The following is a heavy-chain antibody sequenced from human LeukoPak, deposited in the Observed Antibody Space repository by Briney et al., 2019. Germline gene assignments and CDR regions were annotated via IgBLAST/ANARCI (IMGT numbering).Heavy chain of an antibody. CDR2: ISYDGSNK. D-gene: IGHD3-10*01. J-gene: IGHJ4*02. Sequence: GASLRLSCEASGFTFSNYGMHWVRQAPGQGLEWVAGISYDGSNKYYAHYVKGRFTISRDNSKNTLYLQMNSLRAEDTAVYYCAKNYGSGSRRVFDYWGQGTLVTVSS. CDR3: AKNYGSGSRRVFDY. CDR1: GFTFSNYG. V-gene: IGHV3-30*18.